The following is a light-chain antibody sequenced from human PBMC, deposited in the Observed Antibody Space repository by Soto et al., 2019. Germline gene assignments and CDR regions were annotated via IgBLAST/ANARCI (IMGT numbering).Light chain of an antibody. CDR1: SSDVGGYNY. CDR3: SSYTSSSIDYV. CDR2: EVS. V-gene: IGLV2-14*01. Sequence: QSALTQPASVSGSPGQSITISCTGTSSDVGGYNYVSWYQQHPGKAPKLMIYEVSNRPSGVSNRFSGYKSGNTASLTISGLQAEDEADYYCSSYTSSSIDYVFGTGTTLAVL. J-gene: IGLJ1*01.